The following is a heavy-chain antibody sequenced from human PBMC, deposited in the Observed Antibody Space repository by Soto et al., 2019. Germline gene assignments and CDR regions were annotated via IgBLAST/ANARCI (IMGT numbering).Heavy chain of an antibody. CDR2: ISAYNGNT. Sequence: ASVDVSCKASGYTFSSYAISWMRQAPGQGLEWMGWISAYNGNTNYAQKLQGRVTMTTDTSTSTAYMELRSLRSDDTAVYYCARDPPPPDYWGQGTLVTVSS. CDR1: GYTFSSYA. CDR3: ARDPPPPDY. V-gene: IGHV1-18*01. J-gene: IGHJ4*02.